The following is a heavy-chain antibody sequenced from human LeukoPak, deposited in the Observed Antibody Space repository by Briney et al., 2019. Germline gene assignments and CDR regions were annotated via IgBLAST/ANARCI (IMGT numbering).Heavy chain of an antibody. CDR2: IIPIFGTA. J-gene: IGHJ4*02. CDR1: GYTFNNHY. Sequence: SVKVSCKASGYTFNNHYMYWVRQAPGQGLEWMGGIIPIFGTANYAQKFQGRVTITADESTSTAYMELSSLRSEDTAVYYCARDPFGSGSSYWGQGTLVTVSS. CDR3: ARDPFGSGSSY. V-gene: IGHV1-69*13. D-gene: IGHD1-26*01.